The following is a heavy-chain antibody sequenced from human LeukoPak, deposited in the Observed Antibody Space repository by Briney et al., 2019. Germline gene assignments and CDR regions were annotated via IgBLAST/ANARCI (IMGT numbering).Heavy chain of an antibody. CDR1: GFTFSKAW. D-gene: IGHD3-10*01. CDR3: ARDSGDYFDY. Sequence: GGSLRLSCAASGFTFSKAWMNWVRQAPGKGLEWVANIKQDGSEKYYVDSVKGRFTISRDNAKNSLYLQMNSLRAEDTAVYYCARDSGDYFDYWGQGTLVTVSS. CDR2: IKQDGSEK. V-gene: IGHV3-7*03. J-gene: IGHJ4*02.